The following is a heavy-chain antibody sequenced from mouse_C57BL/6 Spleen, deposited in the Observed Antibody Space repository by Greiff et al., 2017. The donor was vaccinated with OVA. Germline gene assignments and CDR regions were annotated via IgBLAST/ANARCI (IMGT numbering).Heavy chain of an antibody. CDR3: ANYYGSSVYYAMDY. J-gene: IGHJ4*01. Sequence: VQRVESGPELAKPGASVKISCKASGYAFSSSWMNWVKQRPGKGLEWIGRIYPGDGDTNYNGKFKGKATLTADKSSSTAYMQLSSLTSEDSAVYFCANYYGSSVYYAMDYWGQGTSVTVSS. CDR2: IYPGDGDT. D-gene: IGHD1-1*01. CDR1: GYAFSSSW. V-gene: IGHV1-82*01.